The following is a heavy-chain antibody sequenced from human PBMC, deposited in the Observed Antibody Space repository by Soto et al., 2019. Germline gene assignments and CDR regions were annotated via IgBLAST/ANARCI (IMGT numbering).Heavy chain of an antibody. V-gene: IGHV1-18*01. Sequence: LVQVSCKAFGYSFPSYGSIWVRQAHGQGLEWMGWISAYNGNTNYAQKLQGRVTMTTDTSTSTAYMELRSLRSDDTAVYYCARDKESDCSITSCYPDFDYWGKGTLVTVFS. CDR2: ISAYNGNT. D-gene: IGHD2-2*01. J-gene: IGHJ4*02. CDR1: GYSFPSYG. CDR3: ARDKESDCSITSCYPDFDY.